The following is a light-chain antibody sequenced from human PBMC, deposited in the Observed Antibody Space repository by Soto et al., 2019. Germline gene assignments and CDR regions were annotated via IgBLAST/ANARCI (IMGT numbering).Light chain of an antibody. CDR3: QQHYTSPPT. CDR1: QSVLYSSNNKNC. CDR2: WAS. Sequence: DIVMTQSPDSLAVSLGERATINCKSSQSVLYSSNNKNCLAWYQQKPRQPPKLLIYWASTRESGVPDRFSGSGSGTDFTLTISSLQAEDVAVYYCQQHYTSPPTFGQGTELEIK. V-gene: IGKV4-1*01. J-gene: IGKJ2*01.